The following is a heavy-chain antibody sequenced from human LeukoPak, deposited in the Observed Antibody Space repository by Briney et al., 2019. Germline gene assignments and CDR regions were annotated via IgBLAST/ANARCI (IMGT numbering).Heavy chain of an antibody. Sequence: SETLSLTCAVSGGPLTSYYWSWIRQPPGKGLEWIGFIYYRGSTNYNPSLESRVTISVDTSKNRFSLKLSSVTAADTAVYYCARDSRGGGPDFDYWGQGTLVTVSS. CDR3: ARDSRGGGPDFDY. CDR1: GGPLTSYY. D-gene: IGHD3-16*01. CDR2: IYYRGST. J-gene: IGHJ4*02. V-gene: IGHV4-59*01.